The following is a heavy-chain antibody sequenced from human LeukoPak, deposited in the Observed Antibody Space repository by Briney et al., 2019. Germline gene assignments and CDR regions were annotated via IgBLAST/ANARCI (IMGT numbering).Heavy chain of an antibody. CDR3: AKDKVKEEYSYGGGFGY. CDR1: GFTFSSYA. D-gene: IGHD5-18*01. J-gene: IGHJ4*02. V-gene: IGHV3-33*06. CDR2: IWYDGSNK. Sequence: GGSLRLSCAASGFTFSSYAMSWVRQAPGKGLEWVAVIWYDGSNKYYADSVKGRFTISRDNSKNMLYLQMNSLRAEDTAVYYCAKDKVKEEYSYGGGFGYWGQGTLVTVSS.